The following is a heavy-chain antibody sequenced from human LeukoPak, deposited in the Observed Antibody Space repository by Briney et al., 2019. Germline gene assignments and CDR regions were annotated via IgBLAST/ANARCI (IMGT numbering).Heavy chain of an antibody. J-gene: IGHJ6*03. V-gene: IGHV4-59*01. CDR3: ARGASGGSHYYYYYMDV. CDR1: GGSISSYY. Sequence: SETLSLTCTVSGGSISSYYWSWIRQPPGKGLEWIGYIYYSGSTNYNPSLKSRVTISVATSKNQFSLKLSSVTAADTAVYYCARGASGGSHYYYYYMDVWGKGTTVTVSS. D-gene: IGHD2-15*01. CDR2: IYYSGST.